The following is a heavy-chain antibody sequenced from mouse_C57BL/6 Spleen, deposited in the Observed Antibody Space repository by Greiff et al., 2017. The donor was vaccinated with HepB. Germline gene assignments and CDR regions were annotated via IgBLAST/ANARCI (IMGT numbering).Heavy chain of an antibody. V-gene: IGHV1-64*01. J-gene: IGHJ2*01. Sequence: QVQLQQSGAELVKPGASVKLSCKASGYTFTSYWMHWVKQRPGQGLEWIGMIHPNSGSTNYNEKFKSKATLTVDKSSSTAYMQLSSLTSEDSAVYYCARYYDYGDGYWGQGTTLTVSS. CDR2: IHPNSGST. CDR1: GYTFTSYW. CDR3: ARYYDYGDGY. D-gene: IGHD2-4*01.